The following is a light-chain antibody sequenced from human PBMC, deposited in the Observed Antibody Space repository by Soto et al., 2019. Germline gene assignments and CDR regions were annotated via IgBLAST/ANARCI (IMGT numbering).Light chain of an antibody. CDR2: GAT. Sequence: EIVMTQSPATLSVSPGERATLSCRASQSVSSKLAWYQHIPGQAPRLLIYGATTRATGIPTRFSGSESGTEFTLTIGSLQSEDFAVYYCLQYYDWPKTFGQGTKVEIK. J-gene: IGKJ1*01. CDR1: QSVSSK. V-gene: IGKV3-15*01. CDR3: LQYYDWPKT.